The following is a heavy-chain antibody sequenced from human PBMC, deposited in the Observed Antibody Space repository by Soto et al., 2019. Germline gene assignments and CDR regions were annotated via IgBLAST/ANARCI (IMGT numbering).Heavy chain of an antibody. J-gene: IGHJ5*02. CDR3: ARGHITRTPNKVGGNWFDP. V-gene: IGHV4-34*01. CDR1: GGSFSGYY. CDR2: INHSGST. D-gene: IGHD1-7*01. Sequence: XETLSLTCAVCGGSFSGYYWSWIRQPPGKGLEWIGEINHSGSTNYNPSLKSRVTISVDTSKNQFSLKLSSVTAADTAVYYCARGHITRTPNKVGGNWFDPCGQGTLVTVSS.